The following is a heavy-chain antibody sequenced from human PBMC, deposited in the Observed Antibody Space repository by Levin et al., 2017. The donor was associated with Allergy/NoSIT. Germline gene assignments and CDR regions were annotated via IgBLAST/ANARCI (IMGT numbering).Heavy chain of an antibody. Sequence: SETLSLTCSVSGSSISSGLYWGWLRQPPGKGLEWIANIYHGGNTYYNPSLGSRVTMAVDTSKNQFSLMLSSVTAADTAIYYCARVGDFYNTTNYYFGKSPFDYWGQGVLVTVSS. V-gene: IGHV4-38-2*02. CDR1: GSSISSGLY. D-gene: IGHD3/OR15-3a*01. J-gene: IGHJ4*02. CDR3: ARVGDFYNTTNYYFGKSPFDY. CDR2: IYHGGNT.